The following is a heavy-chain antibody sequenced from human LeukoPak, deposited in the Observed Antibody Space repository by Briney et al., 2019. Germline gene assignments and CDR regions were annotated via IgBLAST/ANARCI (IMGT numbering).Heavy chain of an antibody. V-gene: IGHV3-30*18. J-gene: IGHJ4*02. CDR1: GFTFSSYG. CDR2: ISYDGSNK. Sequence: GGSLRLSCAASGFTFSSYGMHWVRQAPGKGLEWVAVISYDGSNKYYADSVKGRFTISRDNSKNTLYLQMNSLRAEDTAVYYCAKERFPDRYGSGGSCSSPWDYWGQGTLVTVSS. CDR3: AKERFPDRYGSGGSCSSPWDY. D-gene: IGHD2-15*01.